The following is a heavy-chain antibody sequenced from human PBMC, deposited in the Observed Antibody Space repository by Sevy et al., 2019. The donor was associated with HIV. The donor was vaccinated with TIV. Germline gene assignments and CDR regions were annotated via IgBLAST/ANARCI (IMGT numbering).Heavy chain of an antibody. CDR1: GGFISSSTYY. CDR2: MYYSGNT. Sequence: KQSQTLSLTCTVTGGFISSSTYYWAWIRQPPGKGLEWIGSMYYSGNTYYNPSLKSRLTISGDTSKNNFSLRLTSVTAADTAVYYCARSDGRWQQLFHFDHWGQRTLVTVSS. CDR3: ARSDGRWQQLFHFDH. D-gene: IGHD3-10*01. V-gene: IGHV4-39*02. J-gene: IGHJ4*02.